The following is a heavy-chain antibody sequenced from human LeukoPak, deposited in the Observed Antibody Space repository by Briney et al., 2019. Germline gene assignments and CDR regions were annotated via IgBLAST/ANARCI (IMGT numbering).Heavy chain of an antibody. CDR1: GFTFSAYA. J-gene: IGHJ6*02. V-gene: IGHV3-74*01. Sequence: GGSLRLSCAASGFTFSAYAMSWVRQAPGKGLVWVSRINSDGSTTRYADSVKGRFTISRDNAKNTMYLQMNSLRAEDTAVYYCARENFYGMDVWGQGTTVTVSS. CDR3: ARENFYGMDV. CDR2: INSDGSTT.